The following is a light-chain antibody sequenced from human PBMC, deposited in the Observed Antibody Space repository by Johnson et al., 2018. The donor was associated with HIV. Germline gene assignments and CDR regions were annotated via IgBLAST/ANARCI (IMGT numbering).Light chain of an antibody. Sequence: QSVLTQPPSVSAAPGQKVTISCSGNTSNFDNNYVSWYLQLPETAPKLLIYENNKRPSGIPDRFSGSKSGTSATLGITGLQTGDEADYYCGTWDSSLRVVFFGTGTKVTVL. CDR3: GTWDSSLRVVF. J-gene: IGLJ1*01. CDR1: TSNFDNNY. V-gene: IGLV1-51*02. CDR2: ENN.